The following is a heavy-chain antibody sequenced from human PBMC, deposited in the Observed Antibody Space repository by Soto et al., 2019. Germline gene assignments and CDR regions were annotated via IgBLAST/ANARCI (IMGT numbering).Heavy chain of an antibody. Sequence: GGSLRLSCAASEFTFSSYWMHWVRQAPGKGLVWVSRINSDGSSTSYADSVKGRFTISRDNAKNTLYLQMNSLRAEDTAVYYCARDRWDRRWVYYYYGMDVWGQGTTVTVSS. CDR3: ARDRWDRRWVYYYYGMDV. D-gene: IGHD1-26*01. CDR2: INSDGSST. CDR1: EFTFSSYW. J-gene: IGHJ6*02. V-gene: IGHV3-74*01.